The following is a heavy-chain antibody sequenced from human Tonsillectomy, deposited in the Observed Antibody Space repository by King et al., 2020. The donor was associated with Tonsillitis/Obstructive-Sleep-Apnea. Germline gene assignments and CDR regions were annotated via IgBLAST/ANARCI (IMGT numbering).Heavy chain of an antibody. V-gene: IGHV3-53*01. J-gene: IGHJ6*03. Sequence: VQLVESGGGLIQPGGSLRLSCAASGFTVSSNYMSWVRQAPGKGLEWVSVIYSGGTTYYADSVKGRFTISRDNSKNTLYLQMNSLRAEDTAVYYCSRGSAYDRGYYYYCMDVWGKGTTVTVSS. CDR1: GFTVSSNY. D-gene: IGHD5-12*01. CDR2: IYSGGTT. CDR3: SRGSAYDRGYYYYCMDV.